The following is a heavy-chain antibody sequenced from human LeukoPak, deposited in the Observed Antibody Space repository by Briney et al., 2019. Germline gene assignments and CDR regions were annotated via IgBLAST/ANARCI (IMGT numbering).Heavy chain of an antibody. J-gene: IGHJ4*02. CDR3: ARARMVDLDY. D-gene: IGHD2-8*01. V-gene: IGHV4-34*01. Sequence: KPSETLSLTCAVYGGSFSGYYWSWIRQPPGKGLEWIGEINHSGSTNHNPSLKSRVTISVDTSKNQFSLKLSSVTAADTAVYYCARARMVDLDYWGQGTLVTVSS. CDR2: INHSGST. CDR1: GGSFSGYY.